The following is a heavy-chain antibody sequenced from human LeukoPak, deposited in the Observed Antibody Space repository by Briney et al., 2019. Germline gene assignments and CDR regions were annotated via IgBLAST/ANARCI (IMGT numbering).Heavy chain of an antibody. CDR1: GYTFTSYG. CDR2: ISAYNGNT. V-gene: IGHV1-18*01. Sequence: GASVKVSCKASGYTFTSYGISWVRQAPGQGLEWMGWISAYNGNTNYAQKLQGRVTMTTDTSTSTAYMGLRSLRSDDTAVYYCARLLLFALVGATRSLSDNWFDPWGQGTLVTVSS. J-gene: IGHJ5*02. CDR3: ARLLLFALVGATRSLSDNWFDP. D-gene: IGHD1-26*01.